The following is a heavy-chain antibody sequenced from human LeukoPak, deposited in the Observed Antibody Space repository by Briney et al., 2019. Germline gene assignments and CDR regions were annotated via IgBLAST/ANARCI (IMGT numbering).Heavy chain of an antibody. CDR3: ACANPGSGRRPLRPKGDYYYYGMDV. CDR1: GGTFISYA. CDR2: IIPIFGTA. J-gene: IGHJ6*02. Sequence: SVKVSCKASGGTFISYAISWVRQAPGQGLEWMGGIIPIFGTANYAQKFQGRVTITADESTSTAYMELSSLRSEDTAVYYCACANPGSGRRPLRPKGDYYYYGMDVWGQGTTVTVSS. D-gene: IGHD1-26*01. V-gene: IGHV1-69*13.